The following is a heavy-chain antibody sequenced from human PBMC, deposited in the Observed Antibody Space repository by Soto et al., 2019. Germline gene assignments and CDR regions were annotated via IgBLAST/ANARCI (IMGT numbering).Heavy chain of an antibody. CDR2: TSYDGNNK. Sequence: GGSLRLSCAASGFTFSSYDMHWVRQAPGKGLEWVAFTSYDGNNKYYAESVRGRSTIYRDNSKPTLYLQMNSLRVEDTAVYYCARNRRYCIGGRCYGGLGFDFWGQGT. CDR1: GFTFSSYD. D-gene: IGHD2-15*01. V-gene: IGHV3-30*03. J-gene: IGHJ4*02. CDR3: ARNRRYCIGGRCYGGLGFDF.